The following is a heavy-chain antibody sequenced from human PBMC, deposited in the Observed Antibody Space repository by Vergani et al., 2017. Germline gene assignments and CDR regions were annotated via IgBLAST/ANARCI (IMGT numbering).Heavy chain of an antibody. Sequence: QVQLVESGGGVVQPGRSLRLSCAASGFTFSSYAMHWVRPAPGKGLEWVAVISYDGSNKYYADSVKGRFTISRDNSKNTLYLQMNSLRAEDTAVYYCARVIAVAGYYYYYGMDVWGQGTTVTVSS. CDR2: ISYDGSNK. CDR1: GFTFSSYA. D-gene: IGHD6-19*01. CDR3: ARVIAVAGYYYYYGMDV. J-gene: IGHJ6*02. V-gene: IGHV3-30*01.